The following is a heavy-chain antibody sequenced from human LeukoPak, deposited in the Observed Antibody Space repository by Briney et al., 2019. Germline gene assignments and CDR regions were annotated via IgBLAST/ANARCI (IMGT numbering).Heavy chain of an antibody. CDR3: ANFGDPKRIRYSSSSGDPFDI. V-gene: IGHV3-11*04. J-gene: IGHJ3*02. CDR1: GFTFSGYF. D-gene: IGHD6-6*01. CDR2: ISSSGATI. Sequence: PGGSLRLSCAASGFTFSGYFMTWIRQAPGKGLEWVSYISSSGATIYYADSVKGRFTISRDNAKNSLYLQMNSLRADDTAVYYCANFGDPKRIRYSSSSGDPFDIWGQGTMVTVSS.